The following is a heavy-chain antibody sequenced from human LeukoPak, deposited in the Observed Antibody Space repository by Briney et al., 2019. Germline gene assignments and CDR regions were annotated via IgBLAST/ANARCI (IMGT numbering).Heavy chain of an antibody. J-gene: IGHJ3*02. D-gene: IGHD3-10*01. V-gene: IGHV3-74*01. CDR1: GFTFSSYW. CDR3: VRGFPFDI. Sequence: PGGSLRLSCAASGFTFSSYWMRWVRQAPGKGLVWVSRIISDGSNTTYADSVKGRFTISRDNAKNTLYLQMSSLRAEDTAVYYCVRGFPFDIWGQGTMVTVSS. CDR2: IISDGSNT.